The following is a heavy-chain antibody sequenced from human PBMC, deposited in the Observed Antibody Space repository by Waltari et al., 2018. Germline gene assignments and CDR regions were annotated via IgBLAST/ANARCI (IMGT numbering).Heavy chain of an antibody. CDR3: ARDGPYGSGSYYKIYYYYGMDV. CDR1: GFTFSSYA. CDR2: ISYDGSNK. D-gene: IGHD3-10*01. Sequence: GGGVVQPGRSLRLSCAASGFTFSSYAMHWVRQAPGKVLEWVAVISYDGSNKYYADSVKGRFTISRDNSKNTLYLQMNSLRAEDTAVYYCARDGPYGSGSYYKIYYYYGMDVWGQGTTVTVSS. V-gene: IGHV3-30*01. J-gene: IGHJ6*02.